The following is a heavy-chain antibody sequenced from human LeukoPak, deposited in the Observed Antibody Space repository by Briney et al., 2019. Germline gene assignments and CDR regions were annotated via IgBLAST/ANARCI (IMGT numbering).Heavy chain of an antibody. CDR2: INPNSGGT. J-gene: IGHJ4*02. CDR1: GYTFTGYY. Sequence: VASVKVSCKASGYTFTGYYMHWVRQAPGQGLEGMGWINPNSGGTNYAQKFQGRVTMTRDTSISTAYMELSRLRSDDTAVYYCARVGSGWYGRDFDYWGQGTLVTVSS. V-gene: IGHV1-2*02. CDR3: ARVGSGWYGRDFDY. D-gene: IGHD6-19*01.